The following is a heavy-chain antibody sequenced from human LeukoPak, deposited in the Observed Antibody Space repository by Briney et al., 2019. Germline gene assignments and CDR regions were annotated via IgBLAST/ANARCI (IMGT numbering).Heavy chain of an antibody. CDR2: IRYDGSNN. J-gene: IGHJ4*02. CDR1: GFTFSNYG. CDR3: AKGAGRYYDSSGYYIDF. V-gene: IGHV3-30*02. D-gene: IGHD3-22*01. Sequence: GWSLRLSCVASGFTFSNYGIHWVRQAPGKGLEWVAFIRYDGSNNYYADSVKGRFTISRDNSNKTLYLQMNSLRAEDTAVYYCAKGAGRYYDSSGYYIDFWGQGTLVTVSS.